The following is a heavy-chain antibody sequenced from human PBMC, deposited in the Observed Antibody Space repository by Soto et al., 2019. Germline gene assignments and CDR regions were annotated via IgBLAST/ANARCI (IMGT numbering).Heavy chain of an antibody. D-gene: IGHD6-13*01. Sequence: ASVKVSCKASGFTFTSSALQWVRQAPGKGLEWMGWIVAGDGETIYAQKFQGRVTMTEDTSTDTAYMELSSLRSEDTAVYYCAIYRSYSSLDPWGQGTLVTVSS. J-gene: IGHJ5*02. CDR1: GFTFTSSA. CDR2: IVAGDGET. V-gene: IGHV1-24*01. CDR3: AIYRSYSSLDP.